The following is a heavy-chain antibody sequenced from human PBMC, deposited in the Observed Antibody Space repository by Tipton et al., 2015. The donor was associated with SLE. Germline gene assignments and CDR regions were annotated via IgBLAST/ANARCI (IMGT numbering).Heavy chain of an antibody. V-gene: IGHV4-31*03. D-gene: IGHD2/OR15-2a*01. J-gene: IGHJ6*03. Sequence: TLSLTCTVSGGSISSGGYYWSWIRQHPGKGLEWIGYIYYSGSTYYNPSLKSRVTISVDTSKNQFSLKLSSVTAADTAVYYCARVAREYSRQERDHYYFMDVWGKGTTVTVSS. CDR2: IYYSGST. CDR3: ARVAREYSRQERDHYYFMDV. CDR1: GGSISSGGYY.